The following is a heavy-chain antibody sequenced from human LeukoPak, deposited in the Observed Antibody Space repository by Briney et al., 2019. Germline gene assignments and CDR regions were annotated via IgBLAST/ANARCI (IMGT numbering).Heavy chain of an antibody. CDR3: ARTNVYYYDSSDYYPHFDY. V-gene: IGHV1-18*04. D-gene: IGHD3-22*01. J-gene: IGHJ4*02. CDR2: ISAYNGNT. Sequence: GASVKVSCKASGYTFSDYYMHWVRQAPGQGLEWMGWISAYNGNTNYAQKLQGRVTMTTDTSTSTAYMELRSLRSDDTAVYYCARTNVYYYDSSDYYPHFDYWGQGTLVTVSS. CDR1: GYTFSDYY.